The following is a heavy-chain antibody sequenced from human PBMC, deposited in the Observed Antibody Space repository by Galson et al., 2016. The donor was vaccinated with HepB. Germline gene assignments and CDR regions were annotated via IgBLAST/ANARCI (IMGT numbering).Heavy chain of an antibody. D-gene: IGHD3-22*01. J-gene: IGHJ4*02. CDR2: ISGGGGST. V-gene: IGHV3-23*01. Sequence: SLRLSCAASGFTFNNYAMSWVRQAPGKGLEWVSAISGGGGSTYYANSVQGRFTISGDNSKNTLYLQMNSLRAEDTALYYCAKYLDYYDSSGVDYWGQGTLVTVSS. CDR1: GFTFNNYA. CDR3: AKYLDYYDSSGVDY.